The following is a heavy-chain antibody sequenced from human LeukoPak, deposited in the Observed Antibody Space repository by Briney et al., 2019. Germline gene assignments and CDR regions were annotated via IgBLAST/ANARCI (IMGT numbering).Heavy chain of an antibody. Sequence: PGGSLRLSCAASGFTFSSYWMSWVRQAPGKGLEWVANIKQDGSEKYYVDSVKGRFTISRDNAKNSLYLQMNSLRAEDTAVCYCARDVMITFGGVIVMYYFDYWGQGTLVTVSS. V-gene: IGHV3-7*01. CDR1: GFTFSSYW. CDR2: IKQDGSEK. J-gene: IGHJ4*02. D-gene: IGHD3-16*02. CDR3: ARDVMITFGGVIVMYYFDY.